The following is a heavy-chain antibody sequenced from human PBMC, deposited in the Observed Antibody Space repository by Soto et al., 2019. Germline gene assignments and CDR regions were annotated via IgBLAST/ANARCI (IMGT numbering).Heavy chain of an antibody. D-gene: IGHD5-18*01. CDR3: ARTLYSYGTDY. CDR1: GFTFSSYA. Sequence: EVQLLESGGGLVQPGGSLRLSCAASGFTFSSYAMSWVRQAPGKGLEWVSAISGSGGSTYYADSVKGRFTISRDNSKNTLYLQMNSRRAGDTAVYYCARTLYSYGTDYWGQGTLVTVSS. CDR2: ISGSGGST. J-gene: IGHJ4*02. V-gene: IGHV3-23*01.